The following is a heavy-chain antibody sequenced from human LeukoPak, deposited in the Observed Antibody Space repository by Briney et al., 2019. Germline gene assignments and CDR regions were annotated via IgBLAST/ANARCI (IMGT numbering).Heavy chain of an antibody. CDR2: IVPIFGTT. D-gene: IGHD1-26*01. J-gene: IGHJ6*03. CDR1: GGTFSSYA. Sequence: SVKVSCKASGGTFSSYAVSWVRLAPGQGLEWMGGIVPIFGTTNYAQRFQGRVTVTADESTSTAYMELSSLRSEDTAVYYCARGGGTYYYYYYMDVWGRGTTVTVSS. V-gene: IGHV1-69*13. CDR3: ARGGGTYYYYYYMDV.